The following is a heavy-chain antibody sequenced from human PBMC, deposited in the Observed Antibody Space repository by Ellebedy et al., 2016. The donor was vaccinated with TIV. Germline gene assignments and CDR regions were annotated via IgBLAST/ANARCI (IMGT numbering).Heavy chain of an antibody. V-gene: IGHV3-30*03. Sequence: GGSLRLXXAASGFTFRSYGMHWVRQAPGKGLEWVALVSYDGTSKYYSDSVKGRFTISRDNSKNTLYLQMNSLRAEDTAVYYCARHYGDYGKDHWGQGTLVTVSS. CDR2: VSYDGTSK. CDR3: ARHYGDYGKDH. D-gene: IGHD4-17*01. J-gene: IGHJ4*02. CDR1: GFTFRSYG.